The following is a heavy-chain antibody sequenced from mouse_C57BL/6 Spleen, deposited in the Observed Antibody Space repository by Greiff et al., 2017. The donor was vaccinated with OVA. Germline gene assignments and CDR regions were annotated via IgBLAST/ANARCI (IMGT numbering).Heavy chain of an antibody. CDR2: IYPSDSET. D-gene: IGHD1-1*01. J-gene: IGHJ4*01. V-gene: IGHV1-61*01. CDR3: AREGVYYGSSYDAMDY. CDR1: GYTFTSYW. Sequence: QVHVKQPGAELVRPGSSVKLSCKASGYTFTSYWMDWVKQRPGQGLEWIGNIYPSDSETHYNQKFKDKATLTVDKSSSTAYMQLSSLTSEDSAVYYCAREGVYYGSSYDAMDYWGQRTSVTVSS.